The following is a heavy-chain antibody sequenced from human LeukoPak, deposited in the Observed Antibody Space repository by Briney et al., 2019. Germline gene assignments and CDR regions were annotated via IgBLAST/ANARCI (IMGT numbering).Heavy chain of an antibody. Sequence: GSSVKVSCKASGYTFTSYDINWVRQATGQGLEWMGWMNPNSANTGYAQKFQGRVTMTRNTSISTAYMELSSLRSEDTAVYYCATDDHSGSYGVWIRWGQGTLVTVSS. V-gene: IGHV1-8*01. CDR3: ATDDHSGSYGVWIR. CDR2: MNPNSANT. CDR1: GYTFTSYD. J-gene: IGHJ1*01. D-gene: IGHD1-26*01.